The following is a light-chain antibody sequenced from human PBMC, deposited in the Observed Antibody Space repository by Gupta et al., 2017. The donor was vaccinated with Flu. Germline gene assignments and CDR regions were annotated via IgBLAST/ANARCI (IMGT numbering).Light chain of an antibody. V-gene: IGKV3-20*01. J-gene: IGKJ1*01. Sequence: GERATLSCRASQSVSSSYLAWYQQRPGQAPRLLIYDASNRASGIPDRFSGSGSGTDFTLTISRLEPEDFAVYYCHQYGSSPWTFGQGTKVE. CDR2: DAS. CDR3: HQYGSSPWT. CDR1: QSVSSSY.